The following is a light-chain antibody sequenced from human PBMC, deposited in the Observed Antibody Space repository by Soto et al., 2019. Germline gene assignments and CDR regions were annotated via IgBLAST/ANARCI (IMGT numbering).Light chain of an antibody. CDR2: GAS. CDR3: QQYGSTPRT. V-gene: IGKV3-20*01. CDR1: QSVGTF. J-gene: IGKJ1*01. Sequence: EIVLTQSPGALSLSPGERVTLSCRASQSVGTFLAWYQQKPGQAPRLLFYGASNRATGIPDRFSGSGSGTDFTLTISRLEPEDLAVYYCQQYGSTPRTFGQGTKVDIK.